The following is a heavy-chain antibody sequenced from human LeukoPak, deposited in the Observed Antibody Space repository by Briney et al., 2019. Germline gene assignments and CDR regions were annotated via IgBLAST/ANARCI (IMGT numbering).Heavy chain of an antibody. Sequence: GGSLRLSCAASGFTFSSYAMHWVRQAPGKGLEWVAVISYDGSNKYYADSVKGRFTISRDNSKNTLYLQMNSLRAEDTAVYYCARGGGRIPAAFDYWGQGTLVTVSS. CDR2: ISYDGSNK. D-gene: IGHD2-2*01. V-gene: IGHV3-30-3*01. J-gene: IGHJ4*02. CDR1: GFTFSSYA. CDR3: ARGGGRIPAAFDY.